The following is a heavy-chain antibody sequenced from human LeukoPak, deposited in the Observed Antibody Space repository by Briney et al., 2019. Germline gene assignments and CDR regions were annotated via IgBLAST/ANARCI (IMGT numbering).Heavy chain of an antibody. CDR1: GFTSRNYW. V-gene: IGHV3-74*01. CDR3: VRDPWDT. Sequence: GGSLRLSCVASGFTSRNYWMNWVRQVPGEGLVWVSHIDNDGRRTFYADSVKGRLTISRDNARNTVYLQMNSLRVEDTAVYFCVRDPWDTWGQGTLVTVSS. CDR2: IDNDGRRT. J-gene: IGHJ5*02.